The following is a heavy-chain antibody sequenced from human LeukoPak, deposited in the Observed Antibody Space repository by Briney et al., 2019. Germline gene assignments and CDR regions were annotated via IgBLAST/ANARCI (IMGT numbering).Heavy chain of an antibody. CDR1: GFTFSSYS. J-gene: IGHJ4*02. CDR3: MRDGGVSGYDLLDY. V-gene: IGHV3-48*04. Sequence: GGSLRLSCAASGFTFSSYSMNWVRQAPGKGLEWVSYISSSSSSTIYYADSVKGRFTISRDNAKNSLYLQMNSLRAKDTAVYYWMRDGGVSGYDLLDYLGQGTLVNVSS. D-gene: IGHD5-12*01. CDR2: ISSSSSSTI.